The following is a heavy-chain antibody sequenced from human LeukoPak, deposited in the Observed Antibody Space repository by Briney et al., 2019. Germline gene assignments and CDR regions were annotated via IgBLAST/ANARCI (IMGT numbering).Heavy chain of an antibody. CDR1: GGSISSGGYS. D-gene: IGHD1-1*01. Sequence: SQTLSLTCAVSGGSISSGGYSWNWIRQPPGKGLEWIGYIYYSGATNYSPSLRSRLTISVDTSKDQLYMTLNSVTAADTAVYYCARMGATTPHSANPDYWGQGTLVTVSS. V-gene: IGHV4-30-4*07. CDR2: IYYSGAT. J-gene: IGHJ4*02. CDR3: ARMGATTPHSANPDY.